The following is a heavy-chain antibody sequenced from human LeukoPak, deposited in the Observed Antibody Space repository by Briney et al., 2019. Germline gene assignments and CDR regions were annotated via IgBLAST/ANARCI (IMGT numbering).Heavy chain of an antibody. CDR1: GGSISSSSYY. CDR2: IYYSGST. V-gene: IGHV4-61*01. D-gene: IGHD1-7*01. Sequence: SETLSLTCTVSGGSISSSSYYWSWIRQPPGKGLEWIGYIYYSGSTNYNPSLKSRVTISVDTSKNQFSLKLSSVTAADTAVYYCARGLPPWGGNYGLNWFDPWGQGTLVTVSS. J-gene: IGHJ5*02. CDR3: ARGLPPWGGNYGLNWFDP.